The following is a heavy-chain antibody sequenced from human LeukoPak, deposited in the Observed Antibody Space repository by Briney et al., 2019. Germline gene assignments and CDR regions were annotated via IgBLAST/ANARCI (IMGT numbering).Heavy chain of an antibody. D-gene: IGHD3-16*01. V-gene: IGHV3-7*04. CDR2: IKKDGSEE. Sequence: PGGSLGVSCAASGFTFSSYWMSWVRQAPGKGLEWAANIKKDGSEEYYVDSVKGRFTISRDNARNSLYLQMNSLRVEDTAVYYCARAHVGGCLFDYWGQGTLVTVSS. J-gene: IGHJ4*02. CDR3: ARAHVGGCLFDY. CDR1: GFTFSSYW.